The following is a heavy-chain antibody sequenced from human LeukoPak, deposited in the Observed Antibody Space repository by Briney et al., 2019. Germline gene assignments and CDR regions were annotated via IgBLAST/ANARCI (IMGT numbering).Heavy chain of an antibody. Sequence: GGSLRLSCAASGFTFSSYSMNWVRQAPGKGLEWVSVIHSGGSIYYADSVTGRFIVSRDNSKNTVFLQMNSLRAGDTAVYYCVGAKGFGYWGQGTLVTVSS. CDR2: IHSGGSI. J-gene: IGHJ4*02. V-gene: IGHV3-66*01. CDR3: VGAKGFGY. CDR1: GFTFSSYS.